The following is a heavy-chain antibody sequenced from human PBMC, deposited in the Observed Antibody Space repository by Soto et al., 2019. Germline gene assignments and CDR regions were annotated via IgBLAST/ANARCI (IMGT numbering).Heavy chain of an antibody. D-gene: IGHD3-10*01. V-gene: IGHV3-33*01. CDR1: GFTFSNYG. Sequence: QVQLVESGGGVVQPGRTLRLSCAASGFTFSNYGMHWVRQAPGEGLEWVALIWYDGSDKYYEDSVKGRFTISRDNSTNTLYLQINRLRVEDTAVYYCARVPHYGSGKAFDYWGKGTLVTVSS. J-gene: IGHJ4*02. CDR3: ARVPHYGSGKAFDY. CDR2: IWYDGSDK.